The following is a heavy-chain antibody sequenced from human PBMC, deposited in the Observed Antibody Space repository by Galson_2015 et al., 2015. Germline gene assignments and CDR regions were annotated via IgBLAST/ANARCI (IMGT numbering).Heavy chain of an antibody. CDR3: TRGWDSAAFDY. J-gene: IGHJ4*02. D-gene: IGHD1-26*01. CDR2: ITSRRNYI. CDR1: GFTFTAYD. V-gene: IGHV3-21*01. Sequence: SLRLSCATSGFTFTAYDMNWVRQAPGKGLEWVSSITSRRNYIYYADSVKGRFTISKDNAKKSLFLHMNSLRVDGTAVYYCTRGWDSAAFDYWGRGALVTVSS.